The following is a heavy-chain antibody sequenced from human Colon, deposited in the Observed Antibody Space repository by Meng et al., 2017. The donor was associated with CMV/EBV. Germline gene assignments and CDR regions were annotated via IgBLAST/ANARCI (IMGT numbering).Heavy chain of an antibody. CDR1: GYNFTTYW. J-gene: IGHJ4*02. CDR3: ARREVYSSSPFDY. V-gene: IGHV5-51*06. Sequence: GGSLRLSCKGSGYNFTTYWIAWVRQMPGKGLEWMGIIYPADSSARYSPSFQGQVNISVDRSINSAYLQWSSLKASDTAMYYCARREVYSSSPFDYWGQGTLVTVSS. D-gene: IGHD6-6*01. CDR2: IYPADSSA.